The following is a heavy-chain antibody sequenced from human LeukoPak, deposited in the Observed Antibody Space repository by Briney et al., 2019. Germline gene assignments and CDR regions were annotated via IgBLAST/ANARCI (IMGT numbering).Heavy chain of an antibody. Sequence: SQTLSLTCTVSGGSISSGGYYWSWIRQHPGKGLEWIGYIYYSGSTYYNPSLKSRVTISVDTSKNQFSLKLSSVTAADTAVYCCARVEIDTAMGFDYWGQGTLVTVSS. V-gene: IGHV4-31*03. J-gene: IGHJ4*02. CDR1: GGSISSGGYY. CDR2: IYYSGST. CDR3: ARVEIDTAMGFDY. D-gene: IGHD5-18*01.